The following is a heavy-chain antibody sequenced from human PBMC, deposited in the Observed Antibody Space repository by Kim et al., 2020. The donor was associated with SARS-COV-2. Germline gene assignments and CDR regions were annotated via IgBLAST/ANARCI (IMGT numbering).Heavy chain of an antibody. V-gene: IGHV3-74*01. CDR3: ACASPDFLVSYPIPKYHYDGMDG. CDR1: GLTFGSYW. CDR2: INTDGNKI. D-gene: IGHD3-3*01. Sequence: GGSLRLSCAASGLTFGSYWMNWVRQGPGKGLMWVSRINTDGNKIDYADSVKGRFTISRDNAKKTLYLQMNGLRDEDTAIYYCACASPDFLVSYPIPKYHYDGMDGWGQGTTVTVSS. J-gene: IGHJ6*02.